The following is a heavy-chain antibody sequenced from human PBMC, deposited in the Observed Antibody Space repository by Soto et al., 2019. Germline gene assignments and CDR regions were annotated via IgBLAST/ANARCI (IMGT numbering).Heavy chain of an antibody. Sequence: ASVKVSCKASGDVFRSYGINWVRQAPGQGLEWMGGIIPISGTTNYAQKFQGRVALTADDSTDTVYMELSRLRSEDTAVYFCARVRCFNGLCHTADYGMDVWGQGTTVTV. J-gene: IGHJ6*02. CDR3: ARVRCFNGLCHTADYGMDV. CDR2: IIPISGTT. D-gene: IGHD2-8*01. CDR1: GDVFRSYG. V-gene: IGHV1-69*13.